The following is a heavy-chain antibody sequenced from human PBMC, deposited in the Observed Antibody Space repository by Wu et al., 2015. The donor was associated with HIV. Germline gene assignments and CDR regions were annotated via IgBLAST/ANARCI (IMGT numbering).Heavy chain of an antibody. J-gene: IGHJ6*02. CDR3: ARDPKVVVVPAAMSYYYYYGMDV. V-gene: IGHV1-2*02. Sequence: QVQLVQSGAEVKKPGASVKVSCKASGYTFTGYYMHWVRQAPGQGLEWMGWINPNSGGTNYAQKFQGRVTMTRDTSISTAYMELSRLRSDDTAVYYCARDPKVVVVPAAMSYYYYYGMDVWGQGTTVTVSS. CDR1: GYTFTGYY. D-gene: IGHD2-2*01. CDR2: INPNSGGT.